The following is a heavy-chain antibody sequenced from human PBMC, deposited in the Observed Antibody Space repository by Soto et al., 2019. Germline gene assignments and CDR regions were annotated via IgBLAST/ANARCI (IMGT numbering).Heavy chain of an antibody. D-gene: IGHD2-2*02. J-gene: IGHJ3*02. CDR2: ISYDGSNK. CDR3: LRGGRGYTKDDTLDI. V-gene: IGHV3-30-3*01. CDR1: GFTFSSYA. Sequence: QVQLVESGGGVVQPGRSLRLSCAASGFTFSSYAMHWVRQAPGKGLEWVAVISYDGSNKYYADSVKGRFTISRDNSKNTLYLQMNSLRAEDTAMYYCLRGGRGYTKDDTLDIWGQGTMVTVSS.